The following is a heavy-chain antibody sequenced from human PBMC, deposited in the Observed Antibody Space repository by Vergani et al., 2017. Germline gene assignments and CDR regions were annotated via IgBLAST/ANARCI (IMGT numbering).Heavy chain of an antibody. CDR3: AKDYYDSSGDYKVLGDAFDF. CDR2: IWYDGSNK. J-gene: IGHJ3*01. Sequence: QVQLVESGGGVVQPGRSLRLSCAASGFTFSSYGMHWVRQAPGKGLEWVAVIWYDGSNKYYADSVKGRFTISRDNSKNTLYLQMNSLRAEDTAVYYCAKDYYDSSGDYKVLGDAFDFWGQGTMVTVSS. D-gene: IGHD3-22*01. V-gene: IGHV3-33*06. CDR1: GFTFSSYG.